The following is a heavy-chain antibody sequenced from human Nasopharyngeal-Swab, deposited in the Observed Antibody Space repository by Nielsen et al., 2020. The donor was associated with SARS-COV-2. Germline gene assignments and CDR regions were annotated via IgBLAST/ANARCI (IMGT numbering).Heavy chain of an antibody. J-gene: IGHJ6*04. CDR3: ARGDISAI. V-gene: IGHV3-33*01. Sequence: VRQAPGKGLEWVAVIWYDGSNKYYADSVKGRFTISRDNSKNSLYPQMNSLRAEDTAVYYCARGDISAIWGKGTTVTVSS. CDR2: IWYDGSNK. D-gene: IGHD2-15*01.